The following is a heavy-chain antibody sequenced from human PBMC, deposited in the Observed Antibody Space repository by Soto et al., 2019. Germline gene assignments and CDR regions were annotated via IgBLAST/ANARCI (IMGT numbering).Heavy chain of an antibody. J-gene: IGHJ6*02. Sequence: GASVKVSFKASGFTFTSSAVQWVRQARGQRLEWIGWIFVGSGNTNYAQKFQERVTITRDMSTSTAYMELSSLRSEDTAVYYCAADLIPNPWFGELLWRTYYYYYGMDVWGQGTTVTVSS. CDR2: IFVGSGNT. D-gene: IGHD3-10*01. CDR1: GFTFTSSA. CDR3: AADLIPNPWFGELLWRTYYYYYGMDV. V-gene: IGHV1-58*01.